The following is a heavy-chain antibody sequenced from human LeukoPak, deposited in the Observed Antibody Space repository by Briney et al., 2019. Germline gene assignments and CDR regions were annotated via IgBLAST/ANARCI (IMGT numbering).Heavy chain of an antibody. J-gene: IGHJ4*02. CDR2: ISYDGSNK. CDR1: GFTFSSYG. Sequence: PGRSLRLSCAASGFTFSSYGMHWVRQAPGKGLEWVAVISYDGSNKYYADSVKGRFTISRDNSKNTLYLQMNSLRAEDTAVYYCAKRRDGYNDYWGQGTLVAVSS. V-gene: IGHV3-30*18. CDR3: AKRRDGYNDY. D-gene: IGHD5-24*01.